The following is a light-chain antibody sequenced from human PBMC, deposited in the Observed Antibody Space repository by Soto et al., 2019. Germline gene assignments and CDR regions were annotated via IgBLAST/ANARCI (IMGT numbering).Light chain of an antibody. V-gene: IGKV3-11*01. CDR1: QSVSSY. CDR2: DAS. CDR3: QQRSNWPT. Sequence: EIVLTQSPATLSLSPGERATLSFGASQSVSSYLAWYQQKPGQAPRLLIYDASNRATGIPARFSGSGSGTDFPLTISSLEPEDFAVYYCQQRSNWPTFGQGTRLEI. J-gene: IGKJ5*01.